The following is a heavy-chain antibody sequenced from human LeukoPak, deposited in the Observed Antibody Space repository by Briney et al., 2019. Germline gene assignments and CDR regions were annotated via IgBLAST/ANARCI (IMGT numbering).Heavy chain of an antibody. CDR3: ARAAPYDAFDI. Sequence: PGGSLRLSCAASGFTVSSNYMSWVRQAPGKGLEWVSVIYSGGSTYYADSVKGRLTISRDNSKNTLYLQMNSLRAEDTAVYYCARAAPYDAFDIWGQGTMVTVSS. CDR2: IYSGGST. D-gene: IGHD3-3*01. J-gene: IGHJ3*02. CDR1: GFTVSSNY. V-gene: IGHV3-53*01.